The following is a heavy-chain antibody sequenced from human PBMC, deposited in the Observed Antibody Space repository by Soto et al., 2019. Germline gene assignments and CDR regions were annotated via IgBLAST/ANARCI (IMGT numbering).Heavy chain of an antibody. CDR3: AAGTYYYGSESPLYGMDV. V-gene: IGHV1-69*13. CDR1: GGTFSSYA. CDR2: IIPIFGTA. J-gene: IGHJ6*02. Sequence: ASVKVSCKASGGTFSSYAIGWVRQAPGQGLEWMGGIIPIFGTANYAQKFQGRVTITADESTSTAYMELSSLRSEDTAVYYCAAGTYYYGSESPLYGMDVWGQGTTVTVSS. D-gene: IGHD3-10*01.